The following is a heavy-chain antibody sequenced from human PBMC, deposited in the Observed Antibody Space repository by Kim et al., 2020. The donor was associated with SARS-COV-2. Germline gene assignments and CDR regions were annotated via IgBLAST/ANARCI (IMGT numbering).Heavy chain of an antibody. CDR3: ARASWELRPYGAFDI. CDR2: INPSGGST. D-gene: IGHD1-26*01. J-gene: IGHJ3*02. V-gene: IGHV1-46*01. Sequence: ASVKVSCKASGYTFTSYYMHWVRQAPGQGLEWMGLINPSGGSTSYAQKFQGRVTMTRDTSTSTVYMELSSLRSEDTAVYYCARASWELRPYGAFDIWGQGTMVTVSS. CDR1: GYTFTSYY.